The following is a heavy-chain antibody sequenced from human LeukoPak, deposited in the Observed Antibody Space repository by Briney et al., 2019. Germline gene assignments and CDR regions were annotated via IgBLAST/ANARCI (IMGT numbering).Heavy chain of an antibody. CDR1: GGTFSSYA. V-gene: IGHV1-3*01. CDR3: ARSSTRPIVGATRGAFDI. J-gene: IGHJ3*02. CDR2: INAGNGNT. D-gene: IGHD1-26*01. Sequence: ASVKVSCKASGGTFSSYAISWVRQAPGQGLEWMGWINAGNGNTKYSQKFQGRVTITRDTSASTAYMELSSLRSEDTAVYYCARSSTRPIVGATRGAFDIWGQGTMVTVSS.